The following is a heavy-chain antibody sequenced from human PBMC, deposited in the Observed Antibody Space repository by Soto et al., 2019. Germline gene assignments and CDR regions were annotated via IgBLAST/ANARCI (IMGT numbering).Heavy chain of an antibody. CDR2: MNPNSGGT. D-gene: IGHD6-13*01. J-gene: IGHJ1*01. CDR3: ARVSIAAAGIAVAARGNFFAY. CDR1: GYTFTSYD. Sequence: EASVKVSCKASGYTFTSYDINWVRQATGQGLEWMGWMNPNSGGTNYAQKFQGWVTMTRDTSISTAYMELSRLRSDDTAVYYCARVSIAAAGIAVAARGNFFAYWGQGTLVTVSS. V-gene: IGHV1-2*04.